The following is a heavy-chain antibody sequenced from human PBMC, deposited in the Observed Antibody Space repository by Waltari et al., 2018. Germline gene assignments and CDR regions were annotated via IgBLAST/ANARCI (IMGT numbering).Heavy chain of an antibody. CDR3: ANDWYSSGWYYFDY. CDR1: GFTFSSYG. V-gene: IGHV3-30*02. Sequence: QVQLVESGGGVVQPGGSLRLSCAASGFTFSSYGMHWVRQAPGKGLEWVAFRRYDGSNKYYADSVKGRFTISRDNSKNTLYLQMNSLRAEDTAVYYCANDWYSSGWYYFDYWGQGTLVTVSS. J-gene: IGHJ4*02. D-gene: IGHD6-19*01. CDR2: RRYDGSNK.